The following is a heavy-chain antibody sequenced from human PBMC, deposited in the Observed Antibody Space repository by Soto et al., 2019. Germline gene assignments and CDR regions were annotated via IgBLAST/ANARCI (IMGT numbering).Heavy chain of an antibody. Sequence: PSQALSLTCVISGDSVSSNSAAWNWIRQSPSRGLEWLGRTYYRSKWYNDYAVSVKSRITINPDTSKNQFSLQLNSMTPEDTAVYYCARGAATYYYYYMDVWGKGTTVTVSS. CDR2: TYYRSKWYN. CDR1: GDSVSSNSAA. CDR3: ARGAATYYYYYMDV. J-gene: IGHJ6*03. D-gene: IGHD2-15*01. V-gene: IGHV6-1*01.